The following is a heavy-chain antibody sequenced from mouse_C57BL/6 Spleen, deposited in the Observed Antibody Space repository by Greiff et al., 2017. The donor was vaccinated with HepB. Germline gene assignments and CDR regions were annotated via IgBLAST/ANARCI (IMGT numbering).Heavy chain of an antibody. D-gene: IGHD1-1*01. J-gene: IGHJ4*01. CDR3: ARIRAYGSSPFAMDD. CDR2: IWWDDDK. CDR1: GFSLSTFGMG. Sequence: QVTLKVSGPGILQPSQTLSLTCSFSGFSLSTFGMGVGWIRPPSGKGLEWLAHIWWDDDKYYNPALKSRLTISKDTSKNHVFLKSAKVDTADTATYYCARIRAYGSSPFAMDDWGQGTSVTVSS. V-gene: IGHV8-8*01.